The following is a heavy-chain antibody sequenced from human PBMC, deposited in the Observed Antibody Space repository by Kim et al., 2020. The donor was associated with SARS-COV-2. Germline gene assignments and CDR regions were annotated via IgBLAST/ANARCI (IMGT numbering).Heavy chain of an antibody. J-gene: IGHJ3*02. D-gene: IGHD3-16*01. CDR3: AADGGSGAFDI. Sequence: TYYPGSVKGRFTISRENAKNSLYLQMNSLRAGDTAVYYCAADGGSGAFDIWGQGTMVTVSS. V-gene: IGHV3-13*01. CDR2: T.